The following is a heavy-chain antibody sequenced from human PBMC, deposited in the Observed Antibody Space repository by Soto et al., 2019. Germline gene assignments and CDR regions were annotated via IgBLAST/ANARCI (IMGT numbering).Heavy chain of an antibody. J-gene: IGHJ4*02. CDR2: IKSNIDGGTT. CDR3: TTDQGDLSNFYSFDY. V-gene: IGHV3-15*01. D-gene: IGHD4-4*01. Sequence: EVQLVESGGGLVKPGGSLRLSCAASGFTFSSTWMDWVRQAPGKGLEWVGRIKSNIDGGTTEYAAPVKGRFTISRDDSKNTLYVQMNSLKTEDSAVYFCTTDQGDLSNFYSFDYWGQGILVTVSS. CDR1: GFTFSSTW.